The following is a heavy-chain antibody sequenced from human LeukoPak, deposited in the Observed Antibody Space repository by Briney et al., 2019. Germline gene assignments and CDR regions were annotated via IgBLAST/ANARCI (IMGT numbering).Heavy chain of an antibody. J-gene: IGHJ6*02. V-gene: IGHV3-7*04. Sequence: GSLRLSCAASGFTFSSYWMSWVRQAPGKGLEWVANIKQDGSEKYYVDSVEGRFTISRDNAKNSLYLQMNSLRAEDTAVYYCAGGSYDILTGYSLGMDVWGQGTTVTVSS. CDR1: GFTFSSYW. D-gene: IGHD3-9*01. CDR2: IKQDGSEK. CDR3: AGGSYDILTGYSLGMDV.